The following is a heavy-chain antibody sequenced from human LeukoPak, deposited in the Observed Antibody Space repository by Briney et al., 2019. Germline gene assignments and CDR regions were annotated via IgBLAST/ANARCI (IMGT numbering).Heavy chain of an antibody. CDR1: GFTFNNYA. V-gene: IGHV3-23*01. D-gene: IGHD2-15*01. Sequence: GGSLRLSCAASGFTFNNYAMSWVRQAPGKGLEWVSAISGSGGSTYYADSVKGRFTISRDNSKNTLYLQMNSLRAEDTAVYYCARGVVVVVAATSNWFDPWGQGTLVTVSS. CDR3: ARGVVVVVAATSNWFDP. J-gene: IGHJ5*02. CDR2: ISGSGGST.